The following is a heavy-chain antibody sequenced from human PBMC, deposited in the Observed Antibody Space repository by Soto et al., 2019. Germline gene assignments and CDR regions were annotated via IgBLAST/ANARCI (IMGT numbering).Heavy chain of an antibody. J-gene: IGHJ6*02. Sequence: PSETLSLTCAVYGVSFSGYYWSWIRQPPGKGLEWIGEINHSGSTNYNPSLKSRVTISVDTSKNQFSLKLSSVTAADTAVYYCARAFRSSWYYYYYGMDVWGQGTTVTVSS. CDR2: INHSGST. CDR3: ARAFRSSWYYYYYGMDV. D-gene: IGHD6-13*01. V-gene: IGHV4-34*01. CDR1: GVSFSGYY.